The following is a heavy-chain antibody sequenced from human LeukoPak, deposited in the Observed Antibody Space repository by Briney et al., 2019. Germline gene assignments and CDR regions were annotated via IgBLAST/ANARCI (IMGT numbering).Heavy chain of an antibody. J-gene: IGHJ3*02. CDR1: GGSFSGYY. D-gene: IGHD6-19*01. CDR3: ARGITSSGRMGAFDI. Sequence: NPSETLSLTCAVYGGSFSGYYWSWIRQPPGKGLGWIGEINHSGSTNYNPSLKSRVTISVDTSKNQFSLKLSSVTAADTAVYYCARGITSSGRMGAFDIWGQGTMVTVSS. V-gene: IGHV4-34*01. CDR2: INHSGST.